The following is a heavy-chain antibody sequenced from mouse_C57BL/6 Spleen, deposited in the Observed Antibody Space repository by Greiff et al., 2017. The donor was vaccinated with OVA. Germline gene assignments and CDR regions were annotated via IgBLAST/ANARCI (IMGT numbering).Heavy chain of an antibody. CDR2: IYPGSGST. D-gene: IGHD2-1*01. Sequence: VQLKQPGAELVKPGASVKMSCKASGYTFTSYWITWVKQRPGQGLEWIGDIYPGSGSTNYNEKFKSKATLTVDTSSSTAYMQLSSLTSEDSAVYYCARYSIYYGNYYFDYWGQGTTLTVSS. CDR1: GYTFTSYW. J-gene: IGHJ2*01. V-gene: IGHV1-55*01. CDR3: ARYSIYYGNYYFDY.